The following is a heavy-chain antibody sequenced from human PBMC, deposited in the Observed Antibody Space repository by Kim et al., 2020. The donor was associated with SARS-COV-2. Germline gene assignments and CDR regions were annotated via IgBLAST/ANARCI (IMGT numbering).Heavy chain of an antibody. CDR2: IKQDGSEK. V-gene: IGHV3-7*01. J-gene: IGHJ4*02. Sequence: GSLRLSCAASGFTFSSFWMKWIRQAPGKGLEWVANIKQDGSEKYYVDSVRGRFTISRDNAKDSLYLQMNSLGAEDTAVYYCTTLGRESRDYWGQGTLVTVSS. D-gene: IGHD7-27*01. CDR1: GFTFSSFW. CDR3: TTLGRESRDY.